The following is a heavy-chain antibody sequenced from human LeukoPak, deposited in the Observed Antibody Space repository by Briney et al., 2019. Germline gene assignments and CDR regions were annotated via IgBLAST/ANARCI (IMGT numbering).Heavy chain of an antibody. CDR3: ARAPYYGGNGGQ. CDR1: GFAVSNNY. J-gene: IGHJ4*02. CDR2: IHGGGTT. V-gene: IGHV3-53*01. D-gene: IGHD4-23*01. Sequence: GESLRLSCAASGFAVSNNYVSWVRQAPGKGLEWVSLIHGGGTTYYADSVKGRFTISTDTSQNTVYLQMNSLGAEDTAVYYCARAPYYGGNGGQWGRGTLVTVSS.